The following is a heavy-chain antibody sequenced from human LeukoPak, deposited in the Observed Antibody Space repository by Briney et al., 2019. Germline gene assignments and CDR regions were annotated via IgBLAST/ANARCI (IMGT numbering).Heavy chain of an antibody. J-gene: IGHJ6*02. CDR2: INPSGGST. CDR3: ARDRGMVRGVSLYYAMDV. D-gene: IGHD3-10*01. CDR1: GYMFTSFY. Sequence: ASVKVSCKTSGYMFTSFYIHWVRQAPGQGLEWMGIINPSGGSTNYAQNFQGRVTMTRDTSTSTVYMELSSLRSEDTAMYYCARDRGMVRGVSLYYAMDVWGQGTTVTVSS. V-gene: IGHV1-46*01.